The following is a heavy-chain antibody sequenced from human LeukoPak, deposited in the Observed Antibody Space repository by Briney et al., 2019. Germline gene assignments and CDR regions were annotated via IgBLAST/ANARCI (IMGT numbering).Heavy chain of an antibody. CDR3: AKDAGGDYDYYYMDV. CDR2: IRYDGSNK. CDR1: GFIFSSYG. Sequence: GGSLRLSCAASGFIFSSYGMHWVRQAPGKGLEWVAFIRYDGSNKYYADSVKGRFTISRDNSKNTLYLQMNSLRAEDTAVYYCAKDAGGDYDYYYMDVWGKGTTVTISS. V-gene: IGHV3-30*02. D-gene: IGHD3-10*01. J-gene: IGHJ6*03.